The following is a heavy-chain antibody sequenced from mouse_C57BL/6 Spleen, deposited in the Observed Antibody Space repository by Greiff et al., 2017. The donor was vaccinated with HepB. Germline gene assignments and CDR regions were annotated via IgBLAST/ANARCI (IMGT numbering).Heavy chain of an antibody. J-gene: IGHJ3*01. CDR1: GYSITSGYY. Sequence: EVKLMESGPGLVKPSQSLSLTCSVTGYSITSGYYWNWIRQFPGNKLEWMGYISYDGSNNYNPSLKNRISITRDTSKNQFFLKLNSVTTEDTATYYCARYDYDVGWFAYWGQGTLVTVSA. D-gene: IGHD2-4*01. CDR2: ISYDGSN. V-gene: IGHV3-6*01. CDR3: ARYDYDVGWFAY.